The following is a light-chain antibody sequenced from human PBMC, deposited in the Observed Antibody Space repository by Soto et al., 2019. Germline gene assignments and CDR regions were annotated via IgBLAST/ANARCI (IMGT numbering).Light chain of an antibody. V-gene: IGLV2-8*01. CDR3: SLNASSNNLV. J-gene: IGLJ2*01. Sequence: QSALTQPPSASGSPGQSVTISCTGTSSDVGGYNYVSWYQQHPGKAPKLMIYEVSKRPSGVPDRFSGSKSGNTASLTVSGLQAEGEAEYYRSLNASSNNLVFGGGTKLTVL. CDR2: EVS. CDR1: SSDVGGYNY.